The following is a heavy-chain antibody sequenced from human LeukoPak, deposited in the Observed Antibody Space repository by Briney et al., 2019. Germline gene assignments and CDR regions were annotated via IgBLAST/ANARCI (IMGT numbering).Heavy chain of an antibody. Sequence: PGGSLRLSCAASGFTFSSYAMHRVRQAPGKGLEWVAVISYDGSNKYYADSVKGRFTISRDNSKNTLYLQMNSLRAEDTAVYYCAKDFDWLFSYFDYWGQGTLVTVSS. J-gene: IGHJ4*02. CDR3: AKDFDWLFSYFDY. V-gene: IGHV3-30-3*01. D-gene: IGHD3-9*01. CDR1: GFTFSSYA. CDR2: ISYDGSNK.